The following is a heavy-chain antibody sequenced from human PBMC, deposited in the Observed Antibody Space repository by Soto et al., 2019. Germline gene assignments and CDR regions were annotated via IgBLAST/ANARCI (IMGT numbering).Heavy chain of an antibody. CDR2: IVVGSGNT. D-gene: IGHD3-22*01. V-gene: IGHV1-58*01. CDR1: GFTFTSSA. J-gene: IGHJ4*02. Sequence: GASVKVSCKASGFTFTSSAVQWVRQARGQRLEWIGWIVVGSGNTNYAQKFQERVTITRDKSTSTAYMELSSLRSEDTAVYYCAADPTSGGYLSPDDYWGQGTLVTVSS. CDR3: AADPTSGGYLSPDDY.